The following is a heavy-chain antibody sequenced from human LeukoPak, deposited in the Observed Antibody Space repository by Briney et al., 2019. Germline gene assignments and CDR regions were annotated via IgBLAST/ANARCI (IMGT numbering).Heavy chain of an antibody. Sequence: GGSLRLSCAASGFTSSSYAMSWVRQARGKGLEWVSVISGSGGSTYYAASVKGRLTISKDNSQNTLYLQMNRLRAEDTAVYYWANFDWNDVVFAFDIWGQGTMVTVSS. CDR1: GFTSSSYA. D-gene: IGHD1-1*01. CDR2: ISGSGGST. V-gene: IGHV3-23*01. J-gene: IGHJ3*02. CDR3: ANFDWNDVVFAFDI.